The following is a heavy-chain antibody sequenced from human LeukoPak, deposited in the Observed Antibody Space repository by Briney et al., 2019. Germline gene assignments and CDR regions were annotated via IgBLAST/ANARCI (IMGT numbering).Heavy chain of an antibody. CDR3: AKVGTAWLIHQH. CDR2: INAYNGDI. D-gene: IGHD3-22*01. V-gene: IGHV1-18*01. Sequence: ASVKVSCKASGYTFTNYTISWVRLAPGQGLEWMGWINAYNGDIKYSQKFQDRVTMITDTSTNTAYMEVRSLRPDDTALYYCAKVGTAWLIHQHWGQGTLVTVSS. J-gene: IGHJ4*02. CDR1: GYTFTNYT.